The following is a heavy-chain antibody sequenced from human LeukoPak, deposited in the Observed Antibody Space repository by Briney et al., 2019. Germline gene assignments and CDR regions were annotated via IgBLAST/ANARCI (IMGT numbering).Heavy chain of an antibody. J-gene: IGHJ4*02. CDR3: AKDSSGWYFDY. D-gene: IGHD6-19*01. Sequence: GGSLRLSCAASGFTFSSYGMHWVRQAPGKGLEWVAFIRYDGSYKHYADSVKGRFTISRDNSKNTLYLQMNSLRAEDTAVYYCAKDSSGWYFDYWGQGTLVTVSS. CDR2: IRYDGSYK. CDR1: GFTFSSYG. V-gene: IGHV3-30*02.